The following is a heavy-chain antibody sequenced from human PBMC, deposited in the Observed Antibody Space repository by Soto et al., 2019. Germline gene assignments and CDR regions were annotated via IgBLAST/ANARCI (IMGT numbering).Heavy chain of an antibody. CDR3: AKVDWYSVDC. CDR1: GFTFQNYV. V-gene: IGHV3-64D*06. Sequence: PGGSLRLSCSASGFTFQNYVIHWVRQAPGKGLEYVSAIGAKGDATYADSVKGRFSISRDNSKNSLFLQMTNVTFEDTATYFCAKVDWYSVDCWGQGALVTVSS. D-gene: IGHD2-21*02. J-gene: IGHJ4*02. CDR2: IGAKGDAT.